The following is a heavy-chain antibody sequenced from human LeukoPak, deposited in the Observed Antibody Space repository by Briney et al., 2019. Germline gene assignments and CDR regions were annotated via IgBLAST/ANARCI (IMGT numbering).Heavy chain of an antibody. CDR1: GYTFTSYG. CDR2: ISAYSGNT. Sequence: ASVKVSCKASGYTFTSYGISWVRQAPGQGLEWMGWISAYSGNTNYAQKLQGRVTMTTDTSTSTAYMELRSLRSDDTAVYYCAREAYSSGWYSRYFQHWGQGTLVTVSS. J-gene: IGHJ1*01. D-gene: IGHD6-19*01. CDR3: AREAYSSGWYSRYFQH. V-gene: IGHV1-18*01.